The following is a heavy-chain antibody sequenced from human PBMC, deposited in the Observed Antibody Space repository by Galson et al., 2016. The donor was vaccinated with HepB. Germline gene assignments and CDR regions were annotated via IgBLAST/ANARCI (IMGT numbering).Heavy chain of an antibody. CDR3: ARDYWGGDY. V-gene: IGHV3-11*04. Sequence: SLRLSCAGSGFTFSDYYMSWIRQAPGKGLECISYISSGGGNIYYADSVKGRFTISRDNAKSSLYLQMDSLRADDTAVYYCARDYWGGDYWGQGTLVTVSS. CDR2: ISSGGGNI. J-gene: IGHJ4*02. CDR1: GFTFSDYY. D-gene: IGHD3-16*01.